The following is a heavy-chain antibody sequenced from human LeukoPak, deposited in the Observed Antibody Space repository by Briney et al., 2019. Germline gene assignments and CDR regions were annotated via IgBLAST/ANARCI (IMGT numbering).Heavy chain of an antibody. V-gene: IGHV1-24*01. D-gene: IGHD3-10*01. J-gene: IGHJ5*02. CDR3: ARLGYYGSGNKPFDP. CDR1: GYTLTELS. CDR2: FDPEDGET. Sequence: ASVKVSCKVSGYTLTELSMHWVRQAPGKGLEWMGGFDPEDGETIYAQKFQGRVTMTEDTSTDTAYMELSSLRSEDTAVYYCARLGYYGSGNKPFDPWGQGTLVTVSS.